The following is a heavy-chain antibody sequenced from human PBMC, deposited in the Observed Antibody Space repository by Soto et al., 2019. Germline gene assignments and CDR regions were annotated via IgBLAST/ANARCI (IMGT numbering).Heavy chain of an antibody. CDR1: GFTFSSYE. CDR3: ARPPYDFWSGYYFNYFDY. Sequence: PGGSLRLSCAASGFTFSSYEMNWVRQAPGKGLEWVSYISSSGSTIYYADSVKGRFTISRDNAKNSLYLQMNSLRAEDTAVYYCARPPYDFWSGYYFNYFDYWGQGTLVTVSS. J-gene: IGHJ4*02. V-gene: IGHV3-48*03. D-gene: IGHD3-3*01. CDR2: ISSSGSTI.